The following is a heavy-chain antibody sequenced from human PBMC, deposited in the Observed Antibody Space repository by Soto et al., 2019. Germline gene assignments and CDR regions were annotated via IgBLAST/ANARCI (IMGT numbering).Heavy chain of an antibody. D-gene: IGHD5-12*01. J-gene: IGHJ2*01. CDR1: GFTFSSYA. Sequence: EVPLVASGGGLVQPGGSMRLSCAASGFTFSSYAMHWVRQAPGKGLEYVSAISSNGGSTYYANSVKGRFTISRDNSKNTLYLQMASLRAEAMAVYYCARAAVATTPAYWYFALGGRGTLVTVSS. CDR2: ISSNGGST. V-gene: IGHV3-64*01. CDR3: ARAAVATTPAYWYFAL.